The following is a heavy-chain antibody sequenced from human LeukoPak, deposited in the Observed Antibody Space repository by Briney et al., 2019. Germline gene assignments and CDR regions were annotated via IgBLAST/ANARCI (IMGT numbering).Heavy chain of an antibody. CDR2: INPSGGST. V-gene: IGHV1-46*01. J-gene: IGHJ5*02. CDR3: ARDGRVAGTGENWFDP. Sequence: ASVKVSCKASGYTFTSYHMRWVRQAPGQGLEWMGIINPSGGSTSYAQKFQGRVTMTRDTSTSTVYMELSSLRSEDTAVYYCARDGRVAGTGENWFDPWGQGTLVTVSS. CDR1: GYTFTSYH. D-gene: IGHD6-19*01.